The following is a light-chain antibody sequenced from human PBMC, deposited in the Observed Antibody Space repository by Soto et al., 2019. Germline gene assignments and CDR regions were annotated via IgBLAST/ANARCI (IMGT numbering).Light chain of an antibody. Sequence: DIVLTQTRLSSPVTLGQPASISCRSSQSLVHIDGNTYFNWLQQRPGQPPRLLIYKISNRFPGVPDRFSGSGAGTDFTLKISRVEAEDVGVYYCMQANQSYTFGQGTRLEIK. J-gene: IGKJ2*01. CDR2: KIS. CDR3: MQANQSYT. V-gene: IGKV2-24*01. CDR1: QSLVHIDGNTY.